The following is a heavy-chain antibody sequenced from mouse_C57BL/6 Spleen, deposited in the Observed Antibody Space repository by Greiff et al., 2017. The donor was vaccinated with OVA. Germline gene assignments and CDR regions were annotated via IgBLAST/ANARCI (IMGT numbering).Heavy chain of an antibody. Sequence: VQLQESGPELVKPGASVKISCKASGYSFTSYYIHWVKQRPGQGLEWIGWIYTGSGNTKYNEKFKGKATLTADTSSSTAYMQLSSLTSEDSAVYYCARNYGSSYIDYWGQGTTLTVSS. CDR2: IYTGSGNT. D-gene: IGHD1-1*01. CDR3: ARNYGSSYIDY. CDR1: GYSFTSYY. V-gene: IGHV1-66*01. J-gene: IGHJ2*01.